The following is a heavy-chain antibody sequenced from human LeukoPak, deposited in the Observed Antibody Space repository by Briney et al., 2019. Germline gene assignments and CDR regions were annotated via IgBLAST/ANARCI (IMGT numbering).Heavy chain of an antibody. V-gene: IGHV5-51*01. D-gene: IGHD3-10*01. CDR1: GYTFNTYW. Sequence: GEPLKISCKGSGYTFNTYWISWVRQMPGKGLEWMGIIYPGDSDTRYSPSFQGQVTISADKSISTAYLQWSSLKASDTAMYYCAGMVRGLGSYTFDIWGQGTMVTVSS. CDR2: IYPGDSDT. J-gene: IGHJ3*02. CDR3: AGMVRGLGSYTFDI.